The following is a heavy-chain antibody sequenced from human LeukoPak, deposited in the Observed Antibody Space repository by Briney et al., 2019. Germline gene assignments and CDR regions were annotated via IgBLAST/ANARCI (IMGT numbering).Heavy chain of an antibody. CDR1: GFTFSSYE. Sequence: PGGSLRLSCAASGFTFSSYEMNWVRQAPGKGLEWVSYISSSGSTIYYADSVKGRFTISRDNAKNSLYLQMNSLRAEDTAVYYCATFGTSWLKSYWGQGILVTVSS. D-gene: IGHD3-16*01. CDR2: ISSSGSTI. J-gene: IGHJ4*02. V-gene: IGHV3-48*03. CDR3: ATFGTSWLKSY.